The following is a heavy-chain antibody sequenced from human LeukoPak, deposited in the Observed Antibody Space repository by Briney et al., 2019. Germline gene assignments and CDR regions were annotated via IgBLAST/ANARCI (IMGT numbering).Heavy chain of an antibody. Sequence: ASVKVSCKASGYTFTSYGISWVRQAPGQGLEWMGGIIPIFGTVNYAQKFQGRVTITADKSTSTAYMELSSLRFEDTAVYFCARSLFRFLEWSYRSYYYYYMDVWGKGTTVTVSS. CDR2: IIPIFGTV. V-gene: IGHV1-69*06. CDR1: GYTFTSYG. J-gene: IGHJ6*03. D-gene: IGHD3-3*01. CDR3: ARSLFRFLEWSYRSYYYYYMDV.